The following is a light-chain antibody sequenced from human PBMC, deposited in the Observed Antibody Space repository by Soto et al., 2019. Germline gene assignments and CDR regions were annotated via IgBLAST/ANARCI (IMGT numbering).Light chain of an antibody. CDR3: QQYDRSPLT. J-gene: IGKJ4*01. CDR1: QSVSSN. Sequence: EIVMTQSPATLSVSPGERATLSCRASQSVSSNLAWYQQKPGQAPRLLIYGASTRATGIPARFSGSGSGTDFTLTISRLEPEDVAVYYCQQYDRSPLTFGGGTKVEIK. CDR2: GAS. V-gene: IGKV3-15*01.